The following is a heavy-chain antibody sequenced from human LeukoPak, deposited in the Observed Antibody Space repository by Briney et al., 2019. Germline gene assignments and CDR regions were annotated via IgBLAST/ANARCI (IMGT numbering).Heavy chain of an antibody. CDR2: FDPEDGET. CDR1: GYTLTELS. Sequence: ASVKVSCKVSGYTLTELSRHWVRQAPEKPLKWMGGFDPEDGETIYAQKFQGRVTMTEDTSTDTAYMELSSLRSEDTAVYYCATVAVAGTYYLDYWGQGTLVTVSS. V-gene: IGHV1-24*01. J-gene: IGHJ4*02. CDR3: ATVAVAGTYYLDY. D-gene: IGHD6-19*01.